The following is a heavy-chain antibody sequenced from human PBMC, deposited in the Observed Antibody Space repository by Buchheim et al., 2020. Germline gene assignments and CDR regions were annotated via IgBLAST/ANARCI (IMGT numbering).Heavy chain of an antibody. Sequence: EVQLVESGGGLVQPGGSLRLSCAASGFTFSNFWMTWVRQAPGKGLEWVANIKQDGSEKYYVDSVKGRFTISRDNAKNSLRLQVNSLRAEDTTMYYCARGRGLDCWGQGTL. D-gene: IGHD3-10*01. CDR2: IKQDGSEK. CDR3: ARGRGLDC. V-gene: IGHV3-7*03. J-gene: IGHJ4*02. CDR1: GFTFSNFW.